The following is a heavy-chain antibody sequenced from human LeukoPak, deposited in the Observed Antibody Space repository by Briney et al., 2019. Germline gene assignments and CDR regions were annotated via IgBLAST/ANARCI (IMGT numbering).Heavy chain of an antibody. D-gene: IGHD2-15*01. CDR2: IYYSGST. CDR3: ARHGYCSGGSCYWDY. J-gene: IGHJ4*02. Sequence: SETLSHTCTVSGGSISSYYWSWIRQPPGKGLEWIAYIYYSGSTAYNPSLKSRVAISVDTSNNQVSLKLSSVTAADTAVYYCARHGYCSGGSCYWDYWGQGTLVTVSS. CDR1: GGSISSYY. V-gene: IGHV4-59*08.